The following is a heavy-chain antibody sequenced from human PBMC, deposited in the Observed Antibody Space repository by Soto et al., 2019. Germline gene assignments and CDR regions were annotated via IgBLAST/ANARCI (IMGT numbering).Heavy chain of an antibody. D-gene: IGHD6-6*01. CDR3: ANTVGVAARGKNSFQGMGV. V-gene: IGHV3-30*18. CDR1: GFTFTNYG. CDR2: ISFGVTKE. J-gene: IGHJ6*02. Sequence: QMQLVESGGGVVQPGRSLRLSCAVSGFTFTNYGMHWVRQAPGKGLEWLAFISFGVTKEYYADSVKGRFTISRDNSKNTLYLQMNSLRPEDSAVYYCANTVGVAARGKNSFQGMGVWGQGTTIIVSS.